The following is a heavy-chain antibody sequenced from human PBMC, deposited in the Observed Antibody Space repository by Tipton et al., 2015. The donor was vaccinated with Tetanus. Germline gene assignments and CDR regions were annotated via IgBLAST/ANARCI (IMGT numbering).Heavy chain of an antibody. CDR1: GYSISSGYY. CDR3: ARVARLRTNDAFDI. CDR2: IYHSGST. V-gene: IGHV4-38-2*01. D-gene: IGHD3-16*01. Sequence: TLSLTCAVSGYSISSGYYWGWIRQPPGKGLEWIGSIYHSGSTYYNPSLRSRVTISVDTSKNQFSLKLSSVTAADTAVYYCARVARLRTNDAFDIWGQGTVVTVSS. J-gene: IGHJ3*02.